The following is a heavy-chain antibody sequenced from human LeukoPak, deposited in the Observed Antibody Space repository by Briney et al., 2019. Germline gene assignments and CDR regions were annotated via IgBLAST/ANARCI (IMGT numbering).Heavy chain of an antibody. CDR3: AKDVDSSGYSRPFDY. CDR1: GFTFSSYA. J-gene: IGHJ4*02. CDR2: ISGSGGST. D-gene: IGHD3-22*01. Sequence: GGSLRLSCAASGFTFSSYALSWVRQAPGKGLEWVSAISGSGGSTYYADSVKGRFTISRDNSKNTLYLQMNSLRAEDTAVYYCAKDVDSSGYSRPFDYWGQGTLVTVSS. V-gene: IGHV3-23*01.